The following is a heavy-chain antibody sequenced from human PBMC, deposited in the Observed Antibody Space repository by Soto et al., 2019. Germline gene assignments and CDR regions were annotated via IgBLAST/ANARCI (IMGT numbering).Heavy chain of an antibody. CDR1: GDSVSSGNNY. D-gene: IGHD1-1*01. Sequence: SPTLSPTSTVSGDSVSSGNNYWSWIRQPPGKGLEWIGYIYFSGGTKSNPSLKSRGTISVDTSKNQFSLNLTSVTAADTAVYYCAREKSNNIIDYWGQGTLVTVSS. CDR2: IYFSGGT. J-gene: IGHJ4*02. CDR3: AREKSNNIIDY. V-gene: IGHV4-61*01.